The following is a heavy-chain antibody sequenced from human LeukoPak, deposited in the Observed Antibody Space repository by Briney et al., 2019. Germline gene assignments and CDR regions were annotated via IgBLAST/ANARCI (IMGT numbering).Heavy chain of an antibody. CDR1: GGSISSYY. V-gene: IGHV4-59*01. CDR3: ATGRAYSSVDY. D-gene: IGHD6-19*01. CDR2: IYYTGST. J-gene: IGHJ4*02. Sequence: SETLSLTCTVSGGSISSYYWSWIRQPPGKGLEWIGCIYYTGSTNYNPSLKSRVAISVDTSKNQFSLKLSSVTAADTAVYYCATGRAYSSVDYWGQGTLVTVSS.